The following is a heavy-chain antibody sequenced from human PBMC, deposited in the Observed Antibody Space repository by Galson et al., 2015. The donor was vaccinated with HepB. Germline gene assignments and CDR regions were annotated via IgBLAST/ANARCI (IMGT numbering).Heavy chain of an antibody. CDR1: GYIFRSYG. D-gene: IGHD6-6*01. CDR3: ARARYSSSPPDY. CDR2: ISVYNGNR. Sequence: SVKVSCKAYGYIFRSYGISWVRQAPGQGLEWMGWISVYNGNRNYAQKVQGRVTMTTGTSTNTVYMEVRSLRSDDTAVYYCARARYSSSPPDYWGQGTLVTVSS. V-gene: IGHV1-18*01. J-gene: IGHJ4*02.